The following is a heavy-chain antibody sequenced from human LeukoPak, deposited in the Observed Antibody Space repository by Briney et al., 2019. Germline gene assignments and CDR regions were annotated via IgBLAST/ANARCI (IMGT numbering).Heavy chain of an antibody. CDR3: AKSLSHSSSWYPSHFDY. V-gene: IGHV3-23*01. CDR2: ISGSGGST. CDR1: GFTFSSYA. Sequence: TGGSLRLSCAASGFTFSSYAMSWVRQAPGEGLEWVSAISGSGGSTYYADSVKGRFTISRENSKNTLYLQMNSLGAEDAAVYYCAKSLSHSSSWYPSHFDYWGQGTLVTVSS. J-gene: IGHJ4*02. D-gene: IGHD6-13*01.